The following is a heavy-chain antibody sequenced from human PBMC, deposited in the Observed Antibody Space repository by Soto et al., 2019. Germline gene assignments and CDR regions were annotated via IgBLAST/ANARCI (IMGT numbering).Heavy chain of an antibody. D-gene: IGHD1-1*01. V-gene: IGHV4-59*08. CDR2: IHYTGSS. CDR3: ARHSNEYRKSLDY. Sequence: QLQLQESGPGLVKPSETLSLTCTVSGGSVSGYYWSWIRQPPGKGLEWIAYIHYTGSSNSNPSLESRVTMSMETSKNQFSLKLSSVTAADTAVYYCARHSNEYRKSLDYWGKGTLVTVSS. J-gene: IGHJ4*02. CDR1: GGSVSGYY.